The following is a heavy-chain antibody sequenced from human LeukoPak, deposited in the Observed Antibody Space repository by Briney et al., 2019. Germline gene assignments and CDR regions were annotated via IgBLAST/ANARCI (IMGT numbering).Heavy chain of an antibody. V-gene: IGHV4-39*01. J-gene: IGHJ6*03. CDR1: GGSISSSGYY. Sequence: SETLSLTCTVSGGSISSSGYYWGWIRQPPGKGLEWIASIYYSGSTYYNPSLKSRVTISVDTSKNQLSLKLSSLTAADTAVYYCARFYYYYYYMDVWGKGTTVTVSS. CDR2: IYYSGST. CDR3: ARFYYYYYYMDV.